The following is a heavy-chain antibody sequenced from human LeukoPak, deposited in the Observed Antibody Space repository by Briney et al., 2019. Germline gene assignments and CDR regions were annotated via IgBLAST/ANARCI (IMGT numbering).Heavy chain of an antibody. V-gene: IGHV3-21*01. CDR3: ARDPPSGELLP. Sequence: GGSVRLSCAASGFTFSSYSMNWVRQAPGKGLEWVSSISSSSSYIYYADSVKGRFTISRDNAKNSLYLQMNSLRAEDTAVYYCARDPPSGELLPGGQGTLVTVSS. D-gene: IGHD1-26*01. CDR2: ISSSSSYI. CDR1: GFTFSSYS. J-gene: IGHJ4*02.